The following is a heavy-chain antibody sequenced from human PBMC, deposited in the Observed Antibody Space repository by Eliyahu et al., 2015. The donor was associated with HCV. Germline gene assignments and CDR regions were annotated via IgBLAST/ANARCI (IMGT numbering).Heavy chain of an antibody. Sequence: EVQLLESGGGLVQPGGSLRLSCAASGFTFSSYAMSWVRQAPGKGLEWVSAISGSGGSTYYADSVKGRFTISRDNSKNTLYLQMNSLRAEDTAVYYCATHTGQLWLTSPYDYWGQGTLATVSS. CDR3: ATHTGQLWLTSPYDY. J-gene: IGHJ4*02. CDR2: ISGSGGST. CDR1: GFTFSSYA. D-gene: IGHD5-18*01. V-gene: IGHV3-23*01.